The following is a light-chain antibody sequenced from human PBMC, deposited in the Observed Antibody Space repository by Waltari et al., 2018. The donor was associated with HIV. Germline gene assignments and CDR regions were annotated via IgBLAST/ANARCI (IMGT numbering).Light chain of an antibody. Sequence: EVVMTQSPATMSVSPGERATLSCRASQSLSSNLAWYQQKPGQAPRLLIYGASTRAIGVPARFSGSGSGTEFTLTISSLQSEDFGVYYCQQYNNWPQTWPPGTFGQGTKVEIK. CDR2: GAS. J-gene: IGKJ1*01. CDR3: QQYNNWPQTWPPGT. CDR1: QSLSSN. V-gene: IGKV3-15*01.